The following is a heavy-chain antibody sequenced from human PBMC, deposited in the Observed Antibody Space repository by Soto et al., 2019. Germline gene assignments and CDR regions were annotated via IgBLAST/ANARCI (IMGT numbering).Heavy chain of an antibody. CDR2: INHSGST. D-gene: IGHD4-17*01. J-gene: IGHJ5*02. V-gene: IGHV4-34*01. CDR1: GGSFSGYY. CDR3: ARGLRATVTHGGVASWFDP. Sequence: SETLSLTCAVYGGSFSGYYWSWIRQPPGKGLEWIGEINHSGSTNYNPSLKSRVTISVDTSKNQFSLKLSSATAADTAVYYCARGLRATVTHGGVASWFDPWGQGTLVTVSS.